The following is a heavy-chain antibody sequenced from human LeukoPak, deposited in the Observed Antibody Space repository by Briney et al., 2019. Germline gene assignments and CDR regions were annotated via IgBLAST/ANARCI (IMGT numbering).Heavy chain of an antibody. D-gene: IGHD3-10*01. CDR2: ISAYNGNT. CDR3: ARDPNYYGSGSYYKNNWFDP. Sequence: ASVKVSCKASGYTFTSYGISWVRQAPGQGLERMGWISAYNGNTNYAQKLQGRVTMTTDTSTSTAYMELRSLRSDDTAVYYCARDPNYYGSGSYYKNNWFDPWGQGTLVTVSS. CDR1: GYTFTSYG. V-gene: IGHV1-18*01. J-gene: IGHJ5*02.